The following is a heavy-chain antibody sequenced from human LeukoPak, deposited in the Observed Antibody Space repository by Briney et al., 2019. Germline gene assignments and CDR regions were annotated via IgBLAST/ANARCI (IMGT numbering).Heavy chain of an antibody. CDR1: GFTFSDYY. Sequence: GGSLRLSCAASGFTFSDYYMSWIRQAPGEGLEWGSYISSGGDTTYYAGSVTGRFTISRDNAKNSLYLQMNSPRAEDTAIYYCATYDYGADYFDYWGQGTLVTVST. J-gene: IGHJ4*02. V-gene: IGHV3-11*01. CDR2: ISSGGDTT. D-gene: IGHD4/OR15-4a*01. CDR3: ATYDYGADYFDY.